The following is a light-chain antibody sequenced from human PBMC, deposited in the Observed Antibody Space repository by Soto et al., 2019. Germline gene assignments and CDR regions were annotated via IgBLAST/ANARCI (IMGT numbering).Light chain of an antibody. V-gene: IGKV1-5*03. Sequence: DIQMTQSPSTLSASVGDRVTITCRASQSINNWLAWYQQKPGKAPKLLIYKASTLENGVPSRFSGSGSGTEFTLTIGCLQPDDFANYYCQEYSSYSQFTLGPGTKVDIK. CDR3: QEYSSYSQFT. J-gene: IGKJ3*01. CDR2: KAS. CDR1: QSINNW.